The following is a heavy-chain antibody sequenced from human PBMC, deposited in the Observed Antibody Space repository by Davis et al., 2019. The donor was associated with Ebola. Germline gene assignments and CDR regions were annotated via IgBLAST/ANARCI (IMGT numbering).Heavy chain of an antibody. D-gene: IGHD6-6*01. CDR1: GYRFTDYD. CDR2: MGPNNGIT. CDR3: ARRIAARPSWLDL. V-gene: IGHV1-8*01. Sequence: ASVKVSCKASGYRFTDYDVNWVRQVAGQGHEWMGWMGPNNGITVYAQKFQGRLTMSRDISIGTAYMELTGLRPEDTAVYFCARRIAARPSWLDLWGQGTLVTVSS. J-gene: IGHJ5*02.